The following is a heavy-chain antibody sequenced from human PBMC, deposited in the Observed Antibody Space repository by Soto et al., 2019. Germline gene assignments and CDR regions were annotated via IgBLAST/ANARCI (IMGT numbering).Heavy chain of an antibody. Sequence: PSETLSLTCTVSGGSISSSSYYWGWIRQPPGKGLEWIGSIYYSGSTYYNPSLKSRVTISVDTSKNQFSLKLSSVTAADTAVYYCAGQVIFGVVIIPTYFDYWGQGTLVTVSS. CDR1: GGSISSSSYY. CDR2: IYYSGST. D-gene: IGHD3-3*01. CDR3: AGQVIFGVVIIPTYFDY. J-gene: IGHJ4*02. V-gene: IGHV4-39*01.